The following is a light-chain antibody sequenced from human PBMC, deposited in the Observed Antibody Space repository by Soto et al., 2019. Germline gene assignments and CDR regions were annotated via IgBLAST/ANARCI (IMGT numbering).Light chain of an antibody. CDR2: WAS. V-gene: IGKV4-1*01. CDR3: QQYYETPYT. Sequence: DIVMTQSPYSLSLSLCKKATITCKSSQSILYSSNNQNYLAWYQQRPGHPPKLLIYWASTRESGVPDRFSGWGSGSDFTLTISSLQAEDVAVYYCQQYYETPYTFGQGTKLQIK. CDR1: QSILYSSNNQNY. J-gene: IGKJ2*01.